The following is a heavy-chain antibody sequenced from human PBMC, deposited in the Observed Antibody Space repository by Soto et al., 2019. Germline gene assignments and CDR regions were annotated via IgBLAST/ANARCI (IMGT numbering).Heavy chain of an antibody. D-gene: IGHD2-21*02. CDR1: GFTFSSYG. CDR2: ISYDGSNK. J-gene: IGHJ4*02. Sequence: GGSLRLSCAASGFTFSSYGMHWVRQAPGKGLEWVAVISYDGSNKYYADSVKGRFTISRDNSKNTLYLQMNSLRAEDTAVYYCAKDITYCGGDCWEMSYWGQGTLVTVSS. V-gene: IGHV3-30*18. CDR3: AKDITYCGGDCWEMSY.